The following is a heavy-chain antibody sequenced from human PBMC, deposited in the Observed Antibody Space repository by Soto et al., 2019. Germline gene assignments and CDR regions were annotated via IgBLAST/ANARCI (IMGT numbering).Heavy chain of an antibody. CDR1: GFTFSGYA. CDR2: ISGSGGGT. Sequence: GGSLRLSCAASGFTFSGYAMSWVRQAPGKGLEWVSSISGSGGGTYYADSVKGRFTFSRDNSKNTLYLQMNSLRAEDTAVYYCAXFGMATTKRSPPYYIDYWGQGARVTVSS. V-gene: IGHV3-23*01. J-gene: IGHJ4*02. D-gene: IGHD1-1*01. CDR3: AXFGMATTKRSPPYYIDY.